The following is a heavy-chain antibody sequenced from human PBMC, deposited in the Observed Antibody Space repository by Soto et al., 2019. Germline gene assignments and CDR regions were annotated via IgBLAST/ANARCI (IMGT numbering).Heavy chain of an antibody. CDR2: ISAYNGNT. CDR3: ARDPYDYVWGSYRYSSWFDP. V-gene: IGHV1-18*04. J-gene: IGHJ5*02. Sequence: ASVKVSCKASGYTFTSYGISWVRQAPGQGLEWMGWISAYNGNTNYAQKLQGRVTMTTDTSTSIAYMELRSLRSDDTAVYYCARDPYDYVWGSYRYSSWFDPWGQGTLVTVSS. CDR1: GYTFTSYG. D-gene: IGHD3-16*02.